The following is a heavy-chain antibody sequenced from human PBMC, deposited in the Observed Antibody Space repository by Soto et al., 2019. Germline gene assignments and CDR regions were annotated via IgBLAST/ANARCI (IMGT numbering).Heavy chain of an antibody. Sequence: SETLSLTCTVSGGSISSSSYYWGWIRQPPGKGLEWIGSIYYSGSTYYNPSLKSRVTISVDTSKNQFSLKLSSVTAADTAVYYCARQSGYSSREAFDIWGQGTMVTVSS. J-gene: IGHJ3*02. CDR1: GGSISSSSYY. CDR3: ARQSGYSSREAFDI. CDR2: IYYSGST. V-gene: IGHV4-39*01. D-gene: IGHD6-13*01.